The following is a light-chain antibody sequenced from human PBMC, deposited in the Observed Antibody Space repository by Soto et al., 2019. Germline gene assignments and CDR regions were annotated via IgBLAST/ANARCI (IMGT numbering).Light chain of an antibody. CDR2: GAS. J-gene: IGKJ5*01. V-gene: IGKV3-20*01. Sequence: EIVLTQSPGTLSFSAGERATLSCRASQSVSSSYLAWYQQKPGQAQRLLIYGASSRATGIPDRFSGSGSGTDFTLTISRLEPEDFAVYYCQQYGSAPLTFGQGTRLEIK. CDR3: QQYGSAPLT. CDR1: QSVSSSY.